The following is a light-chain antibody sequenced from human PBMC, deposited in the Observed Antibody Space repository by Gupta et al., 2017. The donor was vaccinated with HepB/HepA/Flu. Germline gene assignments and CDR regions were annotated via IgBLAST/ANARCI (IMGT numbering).Light chain of an antibody. CDR2: PTS. Sequence: ILLTQSPGTRFLFPGERATLSCRASQSTRVNFLVWYQQKLGQAPRLRFYPTSRATDIPDRFSGSGSVTDFTLTIVRLDPADVGVYFCQQYDTSPYTFGQGTKVEIK. CDR3: QQYDTSPYT. J-gene: IGKJ1*01. CDR1: QSTRVNF. V-gene: IGKV3-20*01.